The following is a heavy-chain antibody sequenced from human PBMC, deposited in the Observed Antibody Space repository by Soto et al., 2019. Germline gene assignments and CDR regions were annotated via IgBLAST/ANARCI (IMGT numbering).Heavy chain of an antibody. CDR1: DGSISSYY. CDR2: IYYSGST. V-gene: IGHV4-59*01. J-gene: IGHJ4*02. CDR3: ARGGDIVLVPAAPFDY. Sequence: PSLTMSLTCTVCDGSISSYYWSWIRQPPGKGLEWIGYIYYSGSTTYNPSLKSRVTISVDTSKNQFSLKLSSVTAADTAVYYCARGGDIVLVPAAPFDYWGQGTLVTVSS. D-gene: IGHD2-2*01.